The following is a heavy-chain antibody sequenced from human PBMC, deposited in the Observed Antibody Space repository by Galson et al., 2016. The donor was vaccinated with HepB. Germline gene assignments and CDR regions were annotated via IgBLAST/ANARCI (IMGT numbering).Heavy chain of an antibody. Sequence: CAISGDSVSSNSVTWDWIRQSPSRGLEWLGRTYYRSRWGWDQDYAISVKSRISINPDTPGNQFSLQLRSVTPEDTAVYYCARATDYGDYANGMDVWDKGTMVTVSS. CDR3: ARATDYGDYANGMDV. J-gene: IGHJ6*04. V-gene: IGHV6-1*01. D-gene: IGHD4-17*01. CDR1: GDSVSSNSVT. CDR2: TYYRSRWGWDQ.